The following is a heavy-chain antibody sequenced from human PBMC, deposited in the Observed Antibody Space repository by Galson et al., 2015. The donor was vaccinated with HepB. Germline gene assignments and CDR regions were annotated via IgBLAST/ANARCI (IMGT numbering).Heavy chain of an antibody. CDR3: AKAQGYCSSTSCYGFDY. Sequence: SLRLSCAASGFTFDDYAMHWVRQAPGKGLEWVSGISWNSGSIGNADSVKGRFTISRDNAKNSLYLQMNSLRAEDSALYYCAKAQGYCSSTSCYGFDYWGQGTLVAVSS. J-gene: IGHJ4*02. V-gene: IGHV3-9*01. CDR1: GFTFDDYA. D-gene: IGHD2-2*01. CDR2: ISWNSGSI.